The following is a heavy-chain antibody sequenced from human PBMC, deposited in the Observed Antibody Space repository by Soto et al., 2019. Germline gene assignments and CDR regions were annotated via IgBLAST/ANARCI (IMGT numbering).Heavy chain of an antibody. CDR3: ARVGVATIDY. Sequence: SETLSLTCTVSGGSISSGGYYWSWIRQHPGKGLEWIGYINYSGSTNYNPSLKSRVTISVDTSKNQFSLKLSSVTAADTAVYYCARVGVATIDYWGQGTLVTVSS. CDR2: INYSGST. CDR1: GGSISSGGYY. J-gene: IGHJ4*02. V-gene: IGHV4-31*03. D-gene: IGHD5-12*01.